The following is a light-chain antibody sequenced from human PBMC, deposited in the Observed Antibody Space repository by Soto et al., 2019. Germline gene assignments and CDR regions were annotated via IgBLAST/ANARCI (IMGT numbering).Light chain of an antibody. J-gene: IGLJ1*01. Sequence: QSLLTQASSVCGSPGQSITISWTGTNSDIGESNYVSWYQQHPGRATRLLIYEASYRPSGVSHRFYGSKFGKTASLTISGLQAEDEADYHCSSYSSGSTLYVFGTGTKVTVL. CDR3: SSYSSGSTLYV. CDR1: NSDIGESNY. V-gene: IGLV2-14*01. CDR2: EAS.